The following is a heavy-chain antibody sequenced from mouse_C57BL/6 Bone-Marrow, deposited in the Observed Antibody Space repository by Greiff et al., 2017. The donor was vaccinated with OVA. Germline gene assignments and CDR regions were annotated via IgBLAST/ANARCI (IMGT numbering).Heavy chain of an antibody. J-gene: IGHJ4*01. CDR3: ARSYGNYDYYAMDY. CDR2: IYPRSGNT. Sequence: QVQLQQSGAELARPGASVKLSCKASGYTFTSYGISWVKQRTGQGLEWIGEIYPRSGNTYYNEKFKGKATLTADKSSSTAYMELRSLTSEDSAVYFCARSYGNYDYYAMDYWGQGTSVTVSS. D-gene: IGHD2-1*01. V-gene: IGHV1-81*01. CDR1: GYTFTSYG.